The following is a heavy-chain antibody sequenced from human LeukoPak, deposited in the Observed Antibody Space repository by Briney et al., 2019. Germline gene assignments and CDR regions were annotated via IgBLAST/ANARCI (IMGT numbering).Heavy chain of an antibody. CDR2: INPSGGST. V-gene: IGHV1-46*01. CDR3: ASSSSWYESMAR. CDR1: GYTFTSYY. J-gene: IGHJ4*02. D-gene: IGHD6-13*01. Sequence: ASVKVSCKASGYTFTSYYMHWVRQAPGQGLEWMGIINPSGGSTSYAQKFQGRVTMTRDTSTSTVYMELSSLRSEDTAVYYCASSSSWYESMARWGQGTLVTVSS.